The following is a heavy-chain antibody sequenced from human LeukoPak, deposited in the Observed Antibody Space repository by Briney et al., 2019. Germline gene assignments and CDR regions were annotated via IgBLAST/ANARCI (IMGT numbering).Heavy chain of an antibody. J-gene: IGHJ4*02. D-gene: IGHD3-22*01. CDR2: ISGSGDRT. V-gene: IGHV3-23*01. Sequence: GGSLRLSCAASGFTFSSYTMSWVRQAPGKGLEWVSPISGSGDRTYYADTVKGRFTISRDKSKNTLYMQMCSLRAEDMGVYYCAVKEGYYYDSSGYPSGSFDYWGQGTLVTVSS. CDR3: AVKEGYYYDSSGYPSGSFDY. CDR1: GFTFSSYT.